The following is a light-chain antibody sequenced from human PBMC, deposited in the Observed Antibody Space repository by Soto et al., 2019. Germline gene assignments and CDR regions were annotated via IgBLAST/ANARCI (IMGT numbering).Light chain of an antibody. CDR3: QQYGSSPWT. V-gene: IGKV3-20*01. CDR2: GAS. CDR1: QSLTRN. Sequence: ELVMTQSPGTLPVSPGASVTPSCPASQSLTRNLAWYQHKPGQSPRLLIYGASARATGIPARVSGGGSGAEYTLTISRLEPEDFAVYYCQQYGSSPWTFGQGTKVDIK. J-gene: IGKJ1*01.